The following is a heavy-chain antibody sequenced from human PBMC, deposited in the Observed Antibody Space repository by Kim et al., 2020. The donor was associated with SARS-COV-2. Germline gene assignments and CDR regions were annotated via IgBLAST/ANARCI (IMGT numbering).Heavy chain of an antibody. CDR1: GYTLTELS. D-gene: IGHD3-22*01. J-gene: IGHJ5*02. CDR3: ATDKGGYGVNWFDP. CDR2: FDPEDGET. Sequence: ASVKVSCKVSGYTLTELSMHWVRQAPGKGLEWMGGFDPEDGETIYAQKFQGRVTMTEDTSTDTAYMELRSLRSEDTAVYYCATDKGGYGVNWFDPWGQGTLVTVSA. V-gene: IGHV1-24*01.